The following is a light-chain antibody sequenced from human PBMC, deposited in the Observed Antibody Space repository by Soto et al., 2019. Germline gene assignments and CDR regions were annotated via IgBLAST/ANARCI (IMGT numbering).Light chain of an antibody. CDR3: QQVNVYPST. CDR1: QSISGN. Sequence: DFQMSQSPASVSAFVADRLTITCRASQSISGNLNWYQQKPGKAPNLLIYAASSLQSGVPSRFSGSGSGTDFTLTISSLQPEDFATYYCQQVNVYPSTFGGGTKVDI. J-gene: IGKJ4*01. V-gene: IGKV1-39*01. CDR2: AAS.